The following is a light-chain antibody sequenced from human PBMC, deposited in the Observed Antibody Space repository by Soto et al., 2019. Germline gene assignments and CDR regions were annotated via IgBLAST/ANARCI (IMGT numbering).Light chain of an antibody. CDR3: QQYGSSGT. V-gene: IGKV3-20*01. J-gene: IGKJ1*01. Sequence: EIVLTQSLGTLSLYPGERATLSCRASQSVSNNYLAWYQQKPGQAPRLLIYGASNRATGIPDRFSGSGSGTDFTLTISRLEPEDFAVYYCQQYGSSGTFGQGTKLDIK. CDR1: QSVSNNY. CDR2: GAS.